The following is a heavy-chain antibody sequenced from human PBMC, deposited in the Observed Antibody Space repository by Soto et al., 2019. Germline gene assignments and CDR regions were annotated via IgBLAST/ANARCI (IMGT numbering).Heavy chain of an antibody. V-gene: IGHV3-13*04. CDR3: ARDLRGSGSWDYYYYGMDV. Sequence: GGSLRLSCAASGFTFSSYDMHWVRQATGKGLEWVSAIGTAGDTYYPGSVKGRFTISRENAKNSLYLQMNSLRAGDTAVYYCARDLRGSGSWDYYYYGMDVWGQGTTVTVSS. J-gene: IGHJ6*02. CDR2: IGTAGDT. D-gene: IGHD3-10*01. CDR1: GFTFSSYD.